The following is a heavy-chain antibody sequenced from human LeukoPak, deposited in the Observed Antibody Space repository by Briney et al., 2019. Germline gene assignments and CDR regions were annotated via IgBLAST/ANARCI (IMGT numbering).Heavy chain of an antibody. CDR1: GFTFSSYG. D-gene: IGHD2-15*01. Sequence: PGGSLRLSCAASGFTFSSYGMSWVRQAPGKGLEWVSAISGSGGSTYYADSVKGRLTISRDNSKNTLYLQINSLRAEDTAVYYCAREGYCTGGSCPDSFDYWGQGTLVTVSS. CDR2: ISGSGGST. V-gene: IGHV3-23*01. CDR3: AREGYCTGGSCPDSFDY. J-gene: IGHJ4*02.